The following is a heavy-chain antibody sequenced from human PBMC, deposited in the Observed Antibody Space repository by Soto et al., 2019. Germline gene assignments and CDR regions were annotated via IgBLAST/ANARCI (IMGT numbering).Heavy chain of an antibody. V-gene: IGHV4-34*01. CDR1: GGSFSGYY. CDR2: INHSGST. CDR3: ARAPYSSGIDY. J-gene: IGHJ4*02. Sequence: SETLSLTCAVYGGSFSGYYWSWIRQPPGKGLEWIGEINHSGSTNYSPSLKSRVTISVDTSKNQFSLKLSSVTAADTAVYYCARAPYSSGIDYWGQGTLVTVS. D-gene: IGHD6-19*01.